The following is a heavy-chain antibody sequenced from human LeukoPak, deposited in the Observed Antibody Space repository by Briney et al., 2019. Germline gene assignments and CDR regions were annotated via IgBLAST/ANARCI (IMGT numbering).Heavy chain of an antibody. V-gene: IGHV1-69*06. J-gene: IGHJ3*02. CDR2: IIPLFGTP. Sequence: ASVKVSCKASGGTFSSYTISWVRQAPGQGLEWMGGIIPLFGTPDYAQKFQDRLTITADKSTSTAYMELSSLRSEDTAVYYCARDQGDAFDIWGQGTMVTVSS. CDR3: ARDQGDAFDI. CDR1: GGTFSSYT.